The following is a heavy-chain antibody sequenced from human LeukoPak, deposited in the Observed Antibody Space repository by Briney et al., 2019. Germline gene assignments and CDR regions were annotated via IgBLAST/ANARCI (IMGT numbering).Heavy chain of an antibody. V-gene: IGHV3-21*01. D-gene: IGHD4-23*01. Sequence: NPGGSLRLSCAASGFTFSSCSRNWGRQAPGEGVEWVSSISSSSSYIYYADSVKGRFTISRDNANNSLYLKMNSPRAEDTAVYYCARYGGPRVHDAFDIWGQGTMVTVSS. CDR3: ARYGGPRVHDAFDI. J-gene: IGHJ3*02. CDR1: GFTFSSCS. CDR2: ISSSSSYI.